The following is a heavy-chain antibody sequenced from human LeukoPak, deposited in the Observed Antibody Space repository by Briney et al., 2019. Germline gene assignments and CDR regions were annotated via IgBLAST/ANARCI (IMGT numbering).Heavy chain of an antibody. CDR2: IYSSGSST. Sequence: PGGSLRLSCAAPGFTFSDYYMSWIRQAPGKGLGWVSYIYSSGSSTYYADSVKGRFTISRDNAKNSLYLQMNSLRAADTPVYYCASRYSPFDSWGQGTLGTVSS. D-gene: IGHD5-18*01. J-gene: IGHJ4*02. CDR3: ASRYSPFDS. CDR1: GFTFSDYY. V-gene: IGHV3-11*04.